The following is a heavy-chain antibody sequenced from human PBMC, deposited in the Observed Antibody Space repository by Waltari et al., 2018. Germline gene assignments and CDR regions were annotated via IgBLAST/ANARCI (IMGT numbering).Heavy chain of an antibody. CDR3: ARDARDWESVANAYFDS. Sequence: QVQLQQRGAGLLKPSETLSLTCDVSGGPLNGYSWSWIRQSPGKGLEWIGEVDHSGGANNSPALKSRATRSFETSKKQFSLTLPSVTAADTAVYYCARDARDWESVANAYFDSWGQGTLVAVSS. J-gene: IGHJ4*02. CDR2: VDHSGGA. D-gene: IGHD2-21*01. V-gene: IGHV4-34*04. CDR1: GGPLNGYS.